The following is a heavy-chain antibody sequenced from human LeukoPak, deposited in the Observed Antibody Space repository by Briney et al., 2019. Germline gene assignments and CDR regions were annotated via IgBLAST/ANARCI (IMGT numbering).Heavy chain of an antibody. J-gene: IGHJ4*02. CDR2: INPASGGT. Sequence: ASVKVSCKASGYTFTGYHMHWVRQAPGQGLEWMGWINPASGGTKYPQKFQGRITMTRDTSITTAYMELNSLRSDDTAVYYCTKTDSGSLDYWGQGTLVTVSS. D-gene: IGHD1-26*01. CDR1: GYTFTGYH. CDR3: TKTDSGSLDY. V-gene: IGHV1-2*02.